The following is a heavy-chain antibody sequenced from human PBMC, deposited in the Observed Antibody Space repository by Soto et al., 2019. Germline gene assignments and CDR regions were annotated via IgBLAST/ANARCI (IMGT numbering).Heavy chain of an antibody. CDR1: GGSISSGGYS. J-gene: IGHJ6*01. Sequence: QLQLQESGSGLVKPSQTLSLTCAVSGGSISSGGYSWSWIRQPPGKGLEWIGYIYHSGSTYYNPSLKRRVTISVDRAKNQFSLKLSSVTASDTAVYYCARVVGSVDYRYYYCGISVWGQGTTVTVSS. CDR2: IYHSGST. V-gene: IGHV4-30-2*01. CDR3: ARVVGSVDYRYYYCGISV. D-gene: IGHD4-17*01.